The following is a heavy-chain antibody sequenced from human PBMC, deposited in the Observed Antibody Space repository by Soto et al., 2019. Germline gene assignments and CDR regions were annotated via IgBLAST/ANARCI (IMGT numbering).Heavy chain of an antibody. V-gene: IGHV1-3*01. J-gene: IGHJ4*02. CDR1: RYTFTNYV. Sequence: QVHLVQSGADVKKPGASVHVSCKASRYTFTNYVIHWVRLAPGERLEWMGWINAGDGNTRYSQKFQDRVTITMDTYSSTVYMKLTSLTSDDTAVYYCTRGRPAARLGYDNWGQGTLVTASS. CDR2: INAGDGNT. CDR3: TRGRPAARLGYDN. D-gene: IGHD6-25*01.